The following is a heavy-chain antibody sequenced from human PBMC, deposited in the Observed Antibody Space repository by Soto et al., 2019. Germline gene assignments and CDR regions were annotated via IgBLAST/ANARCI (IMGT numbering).Heavy chain of an antibody. CDR1: GDSISDDY. V-gene: IGHV4-59*08. D-gene: IGHD2-2*01. J-gene: IGHJ6*03. Sequence: QVQLQESGPGLVKPSETLSLPCTVSGDSISDDYWSWIRQPPGRALEWIGYIYYSGSKSYNPSSKSRVTISFDTSKTQSSRKLSSACAADTAVYYWARVRTTLDFYYYYMDVWCIGTTVTVSS. CDR3: ARVRTTLDFYYYYMDV. CDR2: IYYSGSK.